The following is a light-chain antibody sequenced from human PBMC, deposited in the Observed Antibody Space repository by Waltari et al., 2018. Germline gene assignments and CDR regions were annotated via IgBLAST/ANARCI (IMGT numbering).Light chain of an antibody. CDR3: CSYAGTTSWV. CDR1: SDDVGGYTL. Sequence: GQSITISCTGTSDDVGGYTLVSWYQQSSGKAPKLIIYEVHKLPSGVSSRFSASRSGNTASLTISGLQSEDEANYYCCSYAGTTSWVFGGGTKVTVL. J-gene: IGLJ3*02. V-gene: IGLV2-23*02. CDR2: EVH.